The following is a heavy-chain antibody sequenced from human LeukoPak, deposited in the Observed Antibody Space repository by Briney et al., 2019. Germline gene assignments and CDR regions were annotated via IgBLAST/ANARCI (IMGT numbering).Heavy chain of an antibody. V-gene: IGHV3-23*01. CDR3: AQEWLHGMDV. CDR2: ISGSGVST. CDR1: GFTFSSYA. J-gene: IGHJ6*02. Sequence: GGSLRLSCAASGFTFSSYAMSWARQAPGKGLEWVSAISGSGVSTYYADSVKGRFTISRDNSKNTLYLQMNSLRAEDTAVYYCAQEWLHGMDVWGQGTTVTVSS. D-gene: IGHD6-19*01.